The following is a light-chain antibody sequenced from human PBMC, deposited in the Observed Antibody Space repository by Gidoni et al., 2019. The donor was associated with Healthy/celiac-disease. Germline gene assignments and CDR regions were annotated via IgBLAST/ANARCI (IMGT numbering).Light chain of an antibody. CDR1: QRVSSY. CDR3: QQRSNWRLT. V-gene: IGKV3-11*01. Sequence: IVLTQSPATLSLYPGDRATLSCRASQRVSSYLAWYQQKPGQAPRLLIYDASNRATGIPARFSGSGSGTDFTLTISSLEPEDFAVYYCQQRSNWRLTFGGGTKVEIK. CDR2: DAS. J-gene: IGKJ4*01.